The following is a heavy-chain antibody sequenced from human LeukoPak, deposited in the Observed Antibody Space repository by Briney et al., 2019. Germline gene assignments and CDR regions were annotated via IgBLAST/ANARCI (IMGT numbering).Heavy chain of an antibody. J-gene: IGHJ4*02. V-gene: IGHV3-7*01. CDR2: IKQDGSEK. CDR3: ARDWGFDSSGYHIDY. D-gene: IGHD3-22*01. CDR1: GFTVSNNY. Sequence: PGGSLRLSCAASGFTVSNNYMNWVRQAPGKGLEWVANIKQDGSEKYYVDSVKGRFTISRDNAKNSLYLQMNSLRAEDTAVYYCARDWGFDSSGYHIDYWGQGTLVTVSS.